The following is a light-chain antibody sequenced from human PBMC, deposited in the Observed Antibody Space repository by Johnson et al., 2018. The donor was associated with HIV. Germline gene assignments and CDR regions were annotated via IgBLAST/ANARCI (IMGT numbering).Light chain of an antibody. Sequence: VLTQPPSVSVSPGQTARIPCSGDALPKKYAYWYQQKSGQAPVLVIYEDSKRPSGIPERFSGSSSGTMATLTISGAQVEDEADYYCYSTDSSGNHGVFGTGTKVTVL. CDR2: EDS. J-gene: IGLJ1*01. V-gene: IGLV3-10*01. CDR1: ALPKKY. CDR3: YSTDSSGNHGV.